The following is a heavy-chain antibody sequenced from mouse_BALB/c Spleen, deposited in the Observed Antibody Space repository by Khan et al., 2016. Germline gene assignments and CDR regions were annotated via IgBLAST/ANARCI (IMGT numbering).Heavy chain of an antibody. CDR3: ASYDSDDPWFAY. CDR1: GYSITSGYS. D-gene: IGHD2-4*01. J-gene: IGHJ3*01. V-gene: IGHV3-1*02. Sequence: EVQLQESGPDLVKPSQSLSLTCTVTGYSITSGYSWHWIRQFPGNKLEWMGYIHYSGSTTYNPSLKSRISITRAPSTNHFFLQLNSVTTEDTATYYCASYDSDDPWFAYWGQGTLVTVSA. CDR2: IHYSGST.